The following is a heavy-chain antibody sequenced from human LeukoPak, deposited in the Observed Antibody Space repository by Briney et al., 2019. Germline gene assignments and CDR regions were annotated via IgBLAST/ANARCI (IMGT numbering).Heavy chain of an antibody. CDR1: GGSISNYY. CDR2: IYYSGST. CDR3: ATRSELYSYYYMDV. V-gene: IGHV4-39*01. D-gene: IGHD1-26*01. J-gene: IGHJ6*03. Sequence: SETLSLTCTISGGSISNYYWGWIRQPPGKGLEWIGTIYYSGSTYYNPSLKSRVTISADTSKNQFSLKLSSVTAADTAVYYCATRSELYSYYYMDVWGKGTTVTISS.